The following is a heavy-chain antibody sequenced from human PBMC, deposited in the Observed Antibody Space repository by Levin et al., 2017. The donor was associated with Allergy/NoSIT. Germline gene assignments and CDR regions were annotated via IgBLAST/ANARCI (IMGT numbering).Heavy chain of an antibody. Sequence: SETLSLTCAVYGGSFSGYYWSWIRQPPGKGLEWIGEINHSGSTNYNPSLKSRVTISVDTSKNQFSLKLSSVTAADTAVYYCASTMVRGPGWDYWGQGTLVTVSS. CDR3: ASTMVRGPGWDY. CDR2: INHSGST. D-gene: IGHD3-10*01. CDR1: GGSFSGYY. J-gene: IGHJ4*02. V-gene: IGHV4-34*01.